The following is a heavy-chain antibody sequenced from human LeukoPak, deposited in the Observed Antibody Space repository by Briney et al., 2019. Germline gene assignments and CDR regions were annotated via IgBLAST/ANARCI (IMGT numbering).Heavy chain of an antibody. D-gene: IGHD1-26*01. Sequence: SETLSLTCTASGGSISSYYWSWIRQPPGKGLEWIGYIYYSGSTNYNPSLKSRVTISVDTSKNQFSLKLSSVTAADTAVYYCARSLGQGYYYYYMDVWGKGTTVTVSS. CDR1: GGSISSYY. CDR2: IYYSGST. CDR3: ARSLGQGYYYYYMDV. V-gene: IGHV4-59*01. J-gene: IGHJ6*03.